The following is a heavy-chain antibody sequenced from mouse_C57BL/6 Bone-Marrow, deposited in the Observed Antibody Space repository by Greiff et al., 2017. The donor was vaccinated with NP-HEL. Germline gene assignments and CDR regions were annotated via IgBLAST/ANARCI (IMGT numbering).Heavy chain of an antibody. V-gene: IGHV1-64*01. D-gene: IGHD2-1*01. CDR1: GYTFTSYW. Sequence: QVQLQQSGAELVKPGASVKLSCKASGYTFTSYWMHWVKQRPGQGLEWIGMIHPNSGSTNYNEKFKSKATLTVDKSSSTAYMQLSSLTSEDSAVYYCARDYGTRVAYWGQGTLVTVSA. CDR2: IHPNSGST. J-gene: IGHJ3*01. CDR3: ARDYGTRVAY.